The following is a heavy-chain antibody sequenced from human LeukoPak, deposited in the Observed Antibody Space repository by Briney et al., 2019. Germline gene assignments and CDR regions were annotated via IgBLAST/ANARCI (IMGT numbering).Heavy chain of an antibody. J-gene: IGHJ4*02. V-gene: IGHV3-23*01. CDR1: GFTFSSYA. Sequence: GASLRLSCAASGFTFSSYAMSWVRQAPGKGLEWVSAINGSGGRTYYADTVKGRFTISRDNSKNTLYLQMNSLRAEDTAVYYCAKGTAVAGTAYYFDYWGQGTLVTVSS. CDR2: INGSGGRT. D-gene: IGHD6-19*01. CDR3: AKGTAVAGTAYYFDY.